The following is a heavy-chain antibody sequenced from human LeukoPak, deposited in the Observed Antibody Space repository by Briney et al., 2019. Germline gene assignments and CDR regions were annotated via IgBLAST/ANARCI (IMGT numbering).Heavy chain of an antibody. Sequence: PGGSLRLSCAASGFTFSSYAMHWVRQAPGKGLEWVAVISYDGSNKYYADSVKGRFTISRDNSKNTLYLQMNSLRAEDTAVYYCAKDSSFYGDYLFDYWGQGTLVTVSS. V-gene: IGHV3-30-3*01. CDR3: AKDSSFYGDYLFDY. J-gene: IGHJ4*02. D-gene: IGHD4-17*01. CDR1: GFTFSSYA. CDR2: ISYDGSNK.